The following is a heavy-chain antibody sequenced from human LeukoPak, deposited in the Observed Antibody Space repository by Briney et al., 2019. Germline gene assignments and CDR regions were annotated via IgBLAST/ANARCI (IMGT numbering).Heavy chain of an antibody. Sequence: SETLSLTCTVSGGSISSYHWSWIRQPPGKGLEWIGYIYYSGSTNYNPSLKSRVTISVDTSKNQFSLKLSSVTAADTAVYYCARDLSNIGRIGNPGGWSYEGFNWFDPWGQGTLVTVSS. CDR3: ARDLSNIGRIGNPGGWSYEGFNWFDP. V-gene: IGHV4-59*01. CDR2: IYYSGST. CDR1: GGSISSYH. J-gene: IGHJ5*02. D-gene: IGHD6-19*01.